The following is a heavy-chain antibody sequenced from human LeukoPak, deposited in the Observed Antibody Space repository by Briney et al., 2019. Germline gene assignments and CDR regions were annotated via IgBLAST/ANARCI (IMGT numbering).Heavy chain of an antibody. CDR3: ARHGGESIVAMILHAFDI. V-gene: IGHV4-59*08. J-gene: IGHJ3*02. CDR2: IYYSGST. D-gene: IGHD5-12*01. Sequence: ASETLSLTCTVSGGSVSSYSWSWIRQPPGKGLEWIGSIYYSGSTNYNPSLKSRVTMSVNTSKNQFSLKLSSVTAADTDVYYCARHGGESIVAMILHAFDIWGQGTIVTVSS. CDR1: GGSVSSYS.